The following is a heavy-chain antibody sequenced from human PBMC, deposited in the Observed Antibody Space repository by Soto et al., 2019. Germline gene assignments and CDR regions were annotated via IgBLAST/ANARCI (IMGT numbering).Heavy chain of an antibody. Sequence: PGGSLRLSCAASGFTFSSYSMNWVRQAPGKRLEWVSSISSSSSYIYYADSVKGRFTISRDNAKNSLYLQMNSLRAEDTAVYYCARETLWFGELSGYFDYWGQGTLVTVSS. CDR1: GFTFSSYS. D-gene: IGHD3-10*01. CDR2: ISSSSSYI. CDR3: ARETLWFGELSGYFDY. V-gene: IGHV3-21*01. J-gene: IGHJ4*02.